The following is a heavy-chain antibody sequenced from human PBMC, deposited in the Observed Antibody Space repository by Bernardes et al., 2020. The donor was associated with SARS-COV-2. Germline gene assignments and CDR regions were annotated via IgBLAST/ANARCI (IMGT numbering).Heavy chain of an antibody. V-gene: IGHV3-23*01. D-gene: IGHD3-10*01. CDR3: AKDSGVMVRDTDGMDV. CDR1: GFTFNNYA. CDR2: ISGGGGST. J-gene: IGHJ6*02. Sequence: GGSLRLSCAASGFTFNNYAMSWVRQPPGKGLEWVSGISGGGGSTFYTDSVKGRFTISRDNSKNTLYLQMNSLRAEDTAVYYCAKDSGVMVRDTDGMDVWGQGTTVTVSS.